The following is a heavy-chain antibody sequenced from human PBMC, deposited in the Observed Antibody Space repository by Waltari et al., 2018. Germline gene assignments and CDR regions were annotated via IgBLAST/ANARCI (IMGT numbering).Heavy chain of an antibody. CDR2: IYSGGST. CDR3: ASFTTKTH. J-gene: IGHJ4*02. CDR1: GFTVSNNY. V-gene: IGHV3-53*01. D-gene: IGHD1-1*01. Sequence: EVQLVESGGCLIQPGGSLRLSCAASGFTVSNNYLGWVRQAPGKGLEWVSLIYSGGSTYYADSVKGRFTISRDNSRNTLYLQMNSLRAEDTAVYYCASFTTKTHWGQGTLVTVSS.